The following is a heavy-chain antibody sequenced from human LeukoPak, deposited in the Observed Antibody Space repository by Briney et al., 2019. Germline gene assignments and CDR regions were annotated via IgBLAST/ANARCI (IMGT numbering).Heavy chain of an antibody. D-gene: IGHD1-26*01. J-gene: IGHJ5*02. CDR3: ARSGMGGNWFDP. Sequence: ASVKVSCKASGYTFTSYAMHWVRQAPGQRLECMGWINAGNGNTKYSQEFQGRVTITRDTSASTAYMELSSLRSEDMAVYYCARSGMGGNWFDPWGQGTLVTVSS. CDR2: INAGNGNT. CDR1: GYTFTSYA. V-gene: IGHV1-3*03.